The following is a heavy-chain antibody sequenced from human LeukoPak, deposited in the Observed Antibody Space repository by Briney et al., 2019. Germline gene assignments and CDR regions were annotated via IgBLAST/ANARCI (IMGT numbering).Heavy chain of an antibody. V-gene: IGHV1-18*01. D-gene: IGHD1-26*01. CDR1: GYTFTSYG. CDR3: ARDIVGATSLDY. Sequence: ASVKVSCKSSGYTFTSYGIIWVRQAPGQGLDWMGWISAYNGNTNYAQKLQGRVTMTTDTSTSTAYMELRSLRSDDTAVYYCARDIVGATSLDYWGQGTLVTVSS. J-gene: IGHJ4*02. CDR2: ISAYNGNT.